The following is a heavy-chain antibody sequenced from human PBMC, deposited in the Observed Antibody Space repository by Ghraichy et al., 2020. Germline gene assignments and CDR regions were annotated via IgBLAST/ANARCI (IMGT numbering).Heavy chain of an antibody. Sequence: GESLNISCAASGFTFSSNWMSWVRQYPGRGLEWVANIKEDGSEQYYMDSVKGRFTIARDNAKNSLYLQMNSLRAEDTAVYYCARDASGYYSWGQGTLVTVSS. D-gene: IGHD3-22*01. CDR3: ARDASGYYS. CDR2: IKEDGSEQ. V-gene: IGHV3-7*01. J-gene: IGHJ4*02. CDR1: GFTFSSNW.